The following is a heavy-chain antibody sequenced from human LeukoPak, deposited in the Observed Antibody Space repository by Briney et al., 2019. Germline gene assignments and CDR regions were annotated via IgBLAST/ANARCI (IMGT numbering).Heavy chain of an antibody. CDR1: GFTFSSYA. CDR2: ISYDGSNK. Sequence: GGSLRLSCAASGFTFSSYAMHWVRQAPGKGLEWVAVISYDGSNKYYADSVKGRFTISRDNSKNTLYLQMNSLRAEDTAVYYCARAVAGYFDYWGQGTLVTVSS. CDR3: ARAVAGYFDY. D-gene: IGHD6-19*01. V-gene: IGHV3-30-3*01. J-gene: IGHJ4*02.